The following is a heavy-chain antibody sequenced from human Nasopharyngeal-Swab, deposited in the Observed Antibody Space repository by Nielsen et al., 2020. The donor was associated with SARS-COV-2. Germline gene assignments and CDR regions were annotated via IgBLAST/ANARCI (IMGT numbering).Heavy chain of an antibody. CDR3: ARSVGSFYGQGAFDI. CDR1: GFTFGDYA. J-gene: IGHJ3*02. V-gene: IGHV3-49*01. D-gene: IGHD1-26*01. CDR2: IRSKTYGGAP. Sequence: GSLKISCTTSGFTFGDYAMSWFRQAPGKGVEWVGFIRSKTYGGAPEYAASVKGRFTISRDGAESIAYLQMNSLETEDTGVYYCARSVGSFYGQGAFDIWGQGTMVTVSS.